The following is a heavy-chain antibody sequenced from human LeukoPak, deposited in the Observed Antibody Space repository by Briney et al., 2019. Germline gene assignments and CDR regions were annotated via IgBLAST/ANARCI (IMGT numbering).Heavy chain of an antibody. D-gene: IGHD3-22*01. CDR1: GFTFSSYG. CDR2: ISYDGSNK. CDR3: XXGGSYYDSSGYYYGDY. J-gene: IGHJ4*02. V-gene: IGHV3-30*03. Sequence: GGSLRLSCAASGFTFSSYGMHWVRQAPGKGLEWVAVISYDGSNKYYADSVKGRFTISRDNSKNTLYLQMNSLRAEDTAVYYCXXGGSYYDSSGYYYGDYWGQGTLVTVSS.